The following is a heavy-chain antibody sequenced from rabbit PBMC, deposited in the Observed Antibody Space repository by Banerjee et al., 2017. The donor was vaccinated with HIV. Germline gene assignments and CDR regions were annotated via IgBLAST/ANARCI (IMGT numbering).Heavy chain of an antibody. CDR1: GFSFSSSYW. CDR3: ARDYAGYGYALNL. CDR2: IYTGSSGST. D-gene: IGHD6-1*01. V-gene: IGHV1S40*01. Sequence: QSLEESGGDLVKPGASLTLTCTASGFSFSSSYWMSWVRQAPGKGLEWIASIYTGSSGSTYYASWAKGRFTISKTSSTTVTLQMTSLTAADTATYFCARDYAGYGYALNLWGQGTLVTVS. J-gene: IGHJ3*01.